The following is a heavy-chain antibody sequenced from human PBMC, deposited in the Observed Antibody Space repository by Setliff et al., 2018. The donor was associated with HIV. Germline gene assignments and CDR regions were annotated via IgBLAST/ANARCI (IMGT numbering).Heavy chain of an antibody. CDR1: GFTFSSYA. J-gene: IGHJ4*02. V-gene: IGHV3-30-3*01. CDR2: ISYDGSNK. D-gene: IGHD2-15*01. CDR3: ARDGLEGDMAGRQRTYAFGY. Sequence: GGSLRLSCAASGFTFSSYAMHWVRQAPGKGLEWVAVISYDGSNKYYADSVKGRFTISRDNAQKSLYLQMNSLRAEDTAVYYCARDGLEGDMAGRQRTYAFGYWGQGTLVTVSS.